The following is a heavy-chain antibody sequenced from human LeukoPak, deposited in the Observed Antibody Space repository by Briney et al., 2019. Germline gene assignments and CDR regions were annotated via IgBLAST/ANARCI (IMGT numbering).Heavy chain of an antibody. CDR3: ATLTMVRGVIPTGHNWFDP. Sequence: ASVKVSCKASGGTFSSYAISWVRQAPGQGLEWMGWISAYNGNTNYAQKLQGRVTMTRDTSISTAYMELSRLRSDDTAVYYCATLTMVRGVIPTGHNWFDPWGQGTLVTVSS. V-gene: IGHV1-18*01. CDR1: GGTFSSYA. CDR2: ISAYNGNT. D-gene: IGHD3-10*01. J-gene: IGHJ5*02.